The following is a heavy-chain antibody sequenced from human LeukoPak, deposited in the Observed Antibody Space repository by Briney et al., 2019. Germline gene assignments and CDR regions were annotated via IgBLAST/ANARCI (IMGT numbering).Heavy chain of an antibody. Sequence: GSLRLSCAASGFTFDDYGMSWVRQAPGKGLEWVSGINWNGGSTGYADSVKGRFTISRDNAKNSLYLQMNSLRAEDTAVYYCAKDQPSPRPSWFDTWGQGTLVTVSS. J-gene: IGHJ5*02. CDR3: AKDQPSPRPSWFDT. CDR1: GFTFDDYG. CDR2: INWNGGST. D-gene: IGHD2-15*01. V-gene: IGHV3-20*04.